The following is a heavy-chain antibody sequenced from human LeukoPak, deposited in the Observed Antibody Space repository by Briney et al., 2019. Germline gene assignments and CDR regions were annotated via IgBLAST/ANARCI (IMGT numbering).Heavy chain of an antibody. CDR2: IYYSGST. J-gene: IGHJ4*02. V-gene: IGHV4-31*03. CDR3: ARASRIAVAGEFDY. Sequence: PSETLSLTCTVSGGSISSGGYYWSWIRQHPGKGVEWIGYIYYSGSTYYNPSLKSRVTISVDTSKNQFSLKLSSVTAADTAVYYCARASRIAVAGEFDYWGQGTLVTVSS. CDR1: GGSISSGGYY. D-gene: IGHD6-19*01.